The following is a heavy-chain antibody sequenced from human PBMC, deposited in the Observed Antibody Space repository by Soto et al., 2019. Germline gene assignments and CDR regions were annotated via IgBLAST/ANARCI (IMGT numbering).Heavy chain of an antibody. Sequence: ASVKVSCKASGYTFTSYDINWVRQATGQGLEWMGWMNPNSGNTGYAQKFQGRVTMTRNTSISTAYMELSSLRSEDTAVYYCARGRYCSSTSCYYYYYYYMDVWGKGTTVTVS. CDR2: MNPNSGNT. J-gene: IGHJ6*03. D-gene: IGHD2-2*01. CDR1: GYTFTSYD. V-gene: IGHV1-8*01. CDR3: ARGRYCSSTSCYYYYYYYMDV.